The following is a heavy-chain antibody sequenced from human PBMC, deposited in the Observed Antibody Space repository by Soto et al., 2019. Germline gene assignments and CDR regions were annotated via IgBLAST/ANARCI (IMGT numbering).Heavy chain of an antibody. CDR3: AKGPAGGDTHRSADY. CDR2: IRNDGSNE. D-gene: IGHD3-16*01. CDR1: GFTFSNYG. Sequence: PVGSLRLSCAASGFTFSNYGMHWVRQAPGKGLEWVAVIRNDGSNEYYADSVKGRFTISRDNPKHTLYLQMNSLRAEDTAVYYCAKGPAGGDTHRSADYCGQRALVTVSS. V-gene: IGHV3-30*18. J-gene: IGHJ4*02.